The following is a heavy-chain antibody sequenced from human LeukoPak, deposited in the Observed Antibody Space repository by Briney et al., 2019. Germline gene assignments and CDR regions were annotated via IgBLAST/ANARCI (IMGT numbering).Heavy chain of an antibody. CDR2: IYSGGST. D-gene: IGHD1-26*01. V-gene: IGHV3-53*01. CDR1: GLSVSSNY. J-gene: IGHJ3*02. CDR3: ARARDSGSYPDAFDI. Sequence: GRALRLSRAASGLSVSSNYMSWVRKVTGWKSTWATVIYSGGSTYYADSVKGRFTISRDNSKNTLYLQMNRLRAEDTAVYYCARARDSGSYPDAFDIWGQGTMVAVSS.